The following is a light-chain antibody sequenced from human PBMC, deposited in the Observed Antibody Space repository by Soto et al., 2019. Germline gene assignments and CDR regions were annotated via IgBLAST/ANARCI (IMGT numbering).Light chain of an antibody. Sequence: HSVLTQPPSASGTPGQRVTISCSGSSSNIGTYSVSWYQQFPGTAPRLLIYSDNQRPSGVPDRFSASKSGASASLAISGLQSEDEADFYCAAWDESLNGCVFGTGTKVTVL. V-gene: IGLV1-44*01. CDR3: AAWDESLNGCV. CDR2: SDN. CDR1: SSNIGTYS. J-gene: IGLJ1*01.